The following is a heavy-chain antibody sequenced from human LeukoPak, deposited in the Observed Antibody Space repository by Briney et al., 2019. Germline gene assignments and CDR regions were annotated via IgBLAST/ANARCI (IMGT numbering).Heavy chain of an antibody. Sequence: PSETLSLTCAVYGGSFSGYFWSWIRQTPGKGLEWIGRILHSGSPHYNPSLRSRVTITLDTAKNQFSLKLTSVTAADTAVYYCARALGVGFEYWGQGALVTVSS. CDR1: GGSFSGYF. CDR2: ILHSGSP. CDR3: ARALGVGFEY. J-gene: IGHJ4*02. V-gene: IGHV4-34*12. D-gene: IGHD3-10*01.